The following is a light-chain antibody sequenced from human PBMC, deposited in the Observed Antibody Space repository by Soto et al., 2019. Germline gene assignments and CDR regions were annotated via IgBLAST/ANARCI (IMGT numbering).Light chain of an antibody. J-gene: IGKJ4*01. CDR1: QSVSSN. Sequence: EIVMTQSPATLSVSPGERATLSCRASQSVSSNLAWYQQKPGQAPRLLIYAASARAAGIPARFSGSGSGTELTLTISSLQSEDFAVYYCQQYNSWPLFFGGGTKV. V-gene: IGKV3-15*01. CDR2: AAS. CDR3: QQYNSWPLF.